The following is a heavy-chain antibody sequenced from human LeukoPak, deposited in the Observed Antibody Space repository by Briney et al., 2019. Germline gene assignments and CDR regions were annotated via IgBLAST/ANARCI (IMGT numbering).Heavy chain of an antibody. CDR1: GGTFSSYA. J-gene: IGHJ4*02. V-gene: IGHV1-69*13. D-gene: IGHD5-12*01. CDR2: IIPIFGTA. Sequence: GASVKVSCKASGGTFSSYAISWVRQAPGQGLEWMGGIIPIFGTANYAQKFQGRVTITADESTSTAYMELSSLRSEDTAVYYCARLGYSGYEGAGQADWGQGTLVTVSS. CDR3: ARLGYSGYEGAGQAD.